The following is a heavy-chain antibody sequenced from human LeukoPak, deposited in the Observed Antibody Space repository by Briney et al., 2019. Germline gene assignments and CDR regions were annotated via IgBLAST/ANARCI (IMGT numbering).Heavy chain of an antibody. J-gene: IGHJ4*02. V-gene: IGHV4-59*08. CDR1: GGSISPYY. D-gene: IGHD3-10*01. CDR3: ARHYGSGTYPLDN. CDR2: IFYNGIT. Sequence: PSETLSLTCSVSGGSISPYYWSWIRQPPGQGLEWIGHIFYNGITTYNPSLRGRVTMSVDTSYNHFSLKLSSVTAADTAMYYCARHYGSGTYPLDNWGQGTLITVSS.